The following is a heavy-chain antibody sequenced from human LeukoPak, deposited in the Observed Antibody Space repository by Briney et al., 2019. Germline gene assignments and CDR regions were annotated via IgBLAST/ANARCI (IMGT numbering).Heavy chain of an antibody. CDR1: GGTFSSYA. D-gene: IGHD6-19*01. J-gene: IGHJ4*02. CDR3: ARDKHSSGWYIRVIDY. Sequence: ASVKVSCKASGGTFSSYAISWVRQAPGQGLEWMGWISAYNGNTNYAQKLQGRVTMTTDTSTSTAYMELRSLRSDDTAVYYCARDKHSSGWYIRVIDYWGQGTLVTVSS. V-gene: IGHV1-18*01. CDR2: ISAYNGNT.